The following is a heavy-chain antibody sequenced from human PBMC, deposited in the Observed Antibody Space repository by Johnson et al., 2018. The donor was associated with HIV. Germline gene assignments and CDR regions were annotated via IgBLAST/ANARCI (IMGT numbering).Heavy chain of an antibody. D-gene: IGHD7-27*01. V-gene: IGHV3-13*01. Sequence: VQLVESGGGVVQPGGSLRLSCAASGFTFSSYDMHWVRQATGKGLEWVSAIGTAGDTYYPGSVKGRFTISRDNSKNTLYLQMNSLRAEDTAVYYCASDWGSRHAFDIWGQGTMVTVSS. J-gene: IGHJ3*02. CDR3: ASDWGSRHAFDI. CDR2: IGTAGDT. CDR1: GFTFSSYD.